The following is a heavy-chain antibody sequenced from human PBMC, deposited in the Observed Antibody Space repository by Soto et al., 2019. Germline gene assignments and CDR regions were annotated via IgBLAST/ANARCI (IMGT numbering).Heavy chain of an antibody. CDR2: IYYSGST. D-gene: IGHD3-22*01. CDR1: GGSISSGDYY. J-gene: IGHJ4*02. CDR3: PRGSYYYDSSGYYHN. V-gene: IGHV4-30-4*01. Sequence: PSETLSLTCTVSGGSISSGDYYWSWIRQPPGKGLEWIGYIYYSGSTYYNPSLKSRVTISVDTSKNQFSLKLSSVTAADTAVYYCPRGSYYYDSSGYYHNGGKGTLVTVPS.